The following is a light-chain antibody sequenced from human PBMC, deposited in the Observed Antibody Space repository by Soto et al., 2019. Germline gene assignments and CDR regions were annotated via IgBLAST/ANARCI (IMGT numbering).Light chain of an antibody. CDR3: QQYDHLPLT. V-gene: IGKV3D-7*01. CDR2: DIS. CDR1: QSVTSNY. J-gene: IGKJ4*01. Sequence: RSSPASQSVTSNYLAWYQQKPGQAPSLLIYDISARATGIPTRFSGSGSGTEFTFAFSSLKPADFAVYYCQQYDHLPLTFGVGTKVGIK.